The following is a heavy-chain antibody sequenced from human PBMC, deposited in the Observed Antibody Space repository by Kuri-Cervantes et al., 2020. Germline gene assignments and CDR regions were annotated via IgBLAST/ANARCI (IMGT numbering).Heavy chain of an antibody. CDR2: IRTDGINK. CDR3: ASTPFYNSGWYLNY. D-gene: IGHD6-19*01. CDR1: GFSFSNYW. J-gene: IGHJ4*02. V-gene: IGHV3-30*02. Sequence: GGSLRLSCAASGFSFSNYWMHWVRQAPGKGLEWVTYIRTDGINKYYIDSVKGRFTISRDNAKNSLYLQMNSLRAEDSAVYYCASTPFYNSGWYLNYWGRGTLVTVSS.